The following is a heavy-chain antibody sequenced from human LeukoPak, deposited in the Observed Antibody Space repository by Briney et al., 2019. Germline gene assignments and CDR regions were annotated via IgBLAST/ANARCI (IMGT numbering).Heavy chain of an antibody. J-gene: IGHJ4*02. Sequence: GGSLRLSCAASGFTFSSYSMNWVRQAPGKGLEWVSIIASGGGHPYYGDSVKGRFTISRDNSKNTLYLQMNSLRAEDTAVYYCARFGIHFDYWGQGTLVTVSS. CDR1: GFTFSSYS. CDR2: IASGGGHP. CDR3: ARFGIHFDY. D-gene: IGHD1-14*01. V-gene: IGHV3-NL1*01.